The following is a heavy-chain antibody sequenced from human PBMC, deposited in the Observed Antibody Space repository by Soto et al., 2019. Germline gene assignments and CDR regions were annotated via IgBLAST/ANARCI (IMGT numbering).Heavy chain of an antibody. D-gene: IGHD6-13*01. V-gene: IGHV4-59*01. CDR3: ARDLAAVPRAFDY. J-gene: IGHJ4*02. CDR1: GGSISSYF. CDR2: VYYTGTT. Sequence: SETLSLTCTVSGGSISSYFYIWVRQPPGKGLEWIGSVYYTGTTDHNPSLKSRVTISVDTSKTQFSLNLRSVTAADTAVYYCARDLAAVPRAFDYWGRGTLVTV.